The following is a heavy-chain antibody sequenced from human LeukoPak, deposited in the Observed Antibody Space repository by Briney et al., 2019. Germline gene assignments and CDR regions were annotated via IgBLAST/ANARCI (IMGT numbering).Heavy chain of an antibody. D-gene: IGHD6-13*01. Sequence: GGSLRLSCAASRFTFSIYAMSWVRQAPGKGLEWVSTITGSGDATFYADSVKGRFTVSRDNSKDTLFLQMNSLRAEDTAIYYGAKDYLGQLVMFDIWGQGTMVTVSS. CDR3: AKDYLGQLVMFDI. J-gene: IGHJ3*02. CDR1: RFTFSIYA. V-gene: IGHV3-23*01. CDR2: ITGSGDAT.